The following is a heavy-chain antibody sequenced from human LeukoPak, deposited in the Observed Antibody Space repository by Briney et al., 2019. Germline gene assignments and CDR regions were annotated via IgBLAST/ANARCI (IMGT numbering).Heavy chain of an antibody. CDR3: AKDAGKLRLGELSLL. J-gene: IGHJ3*01. Sequence: PGGSLRLSCAASGFTFSSYGIHWVRQAPGKGLEWVAVIWYDGSKKYYAESVKGRFTISRDNSKNTLYLQMNSLRAEDTAVYYCAKDAGKLRLGELSLLWGQGTMVTVSS. V-gene: IGHV3-33*06. CDR2: IWYDGSKK. CDR1: GFTFSSYG. D-gene: IGHD3-16*02.